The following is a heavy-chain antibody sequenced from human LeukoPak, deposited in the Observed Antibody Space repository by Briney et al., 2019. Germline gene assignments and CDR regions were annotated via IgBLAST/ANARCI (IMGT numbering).Heavy chain of an antibody. V-gene: IGHV3-74*01. CDR3: AREPDNYYDSSGYYY. D-gene: IGHD3-22*01. CDR1: GFTFSSYW. Sequence: GGSLRLSCAPSGFTFSSYWMHWVRQAPGKGLVWVSRINSDGSSTSYADSVKGRFTISRDNAKNTLYLQMNSLRAEDTAVYYWAREPDNYYDSSGYYYWGQGTLVTVSS. J-gene: IGHJ4*02. CDR2: INSDGSST.